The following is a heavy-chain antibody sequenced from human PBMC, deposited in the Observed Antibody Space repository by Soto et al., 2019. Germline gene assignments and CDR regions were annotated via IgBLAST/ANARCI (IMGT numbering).Heavy chain of an antibody. CDR1: GFNFITFS. J-gene: IGHJ3*02. D-gene: IGHD1-20*01. Sequence: DVQLVESGGGLVKPGGSLRLSCAASGFNFITFSMNLVRQAPGKGLEWVSSISASSSSIYFAESVKGRFPVSRDNAKISLYPQMNSLPPEDTAVYYCGRDAYNRAAFDIWGQGITDTVSS. V-gene: IGHV3-21*01. CDR3: GRDAYNRAAFDI. CDR2: ISASSSSI.